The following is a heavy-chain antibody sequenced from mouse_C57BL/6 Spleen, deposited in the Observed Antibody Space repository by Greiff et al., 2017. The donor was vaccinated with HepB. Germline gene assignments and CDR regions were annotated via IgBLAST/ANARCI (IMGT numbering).Heavy chain of an antibody. CDR1: GYAFSSSW. Sequence: LQESGPELVKPGASVKISCKASGYAFSSSWMNWVKQRPGKGLEWIGRIYPGDGDTNYNGKFKGKATLTADKSSSTAYMQLSSLTSEDSAVYFCAKTAQAPFAYWGQGTLVTVSA. J-gene: IGHJ3*01. V-gene: IGHV1-82*01. CDR2: IYPGDGDT. D-gene: IGHD3-2*02. CDR3: AKTAQAPFAY.